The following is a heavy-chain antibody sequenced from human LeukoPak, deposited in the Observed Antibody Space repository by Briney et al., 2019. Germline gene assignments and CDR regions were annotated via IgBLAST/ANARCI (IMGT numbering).Heavy chain of an antibody. J-gene: IGHJ4*02. CDR2: ISSSSSYI. D-gene: IGHD2-2*01. CDR1: GFTFSSYS. Sequence: PGGSLRLSCAASGFTFSSYSMNRVRQAPGKGLEWVSSISSSSSYIYYADSVKGRFTISRDNAKNSLYLQMNSLRAEDTAVYYCAISSQLLPPYFDYWGQGTLVTVSS. CDR3: AISSQLLPPYFDY. V-gene: IGHV3-21*01.